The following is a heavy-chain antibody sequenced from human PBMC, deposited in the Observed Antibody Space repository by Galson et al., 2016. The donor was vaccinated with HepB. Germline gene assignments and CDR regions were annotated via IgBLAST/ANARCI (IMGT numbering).Heavy chain of an antibody. CDR1: GFTVSSNY. CDR3: AGLSGSYYFGMDV. D-gene: IGHD1-26*01. Sequence: SLRLSCAASGFTVSSNYTSWVRQAPGKGLEWVSVIYSGGTTYYAGSVKGRFTISRDNSKNTLYLQMNSLRAEDTAVYYCAGLSGSYYFGMDVWGQGTTVTVSS. CDR2: IYSGGTT. V-gene: IGHV3-53*01. J-gene: IGHJ6*02.